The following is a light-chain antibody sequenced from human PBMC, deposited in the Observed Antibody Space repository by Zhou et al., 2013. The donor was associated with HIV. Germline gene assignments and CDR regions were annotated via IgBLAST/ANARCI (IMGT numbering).Light chain of an antibody. CDR3: QQRSNWPLT. J-gene: IGKJ4*01. Sequence: EIVLTQSPGTLPLSPGERATLSCRASESVGNNYLAWYQQKFGQAPRLLIFGASRRAAGIPDRFSGSGSGTDFTLTISSLEPEDFAVYYCQQRSNWPLTFGGGTKVES. CDR2: GAS. V-gene: IGKV3D-20*02. CDR1: ESVGNNY.